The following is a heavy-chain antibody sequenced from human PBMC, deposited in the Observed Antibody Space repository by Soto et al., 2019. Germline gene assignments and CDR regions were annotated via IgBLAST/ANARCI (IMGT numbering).Heavy chain of an antibody. CDR1: GFTFSSYA. Sequence: EVQLLESGGGLVQPGGSLRLSCAASGFTFSSYAMSWVRQAPGKGLEWVSSISGSGGSTYYADSVKGRFTISRDNSKNTLFLQMNSLRAEDTAVYYCAKQVVTTRYFDLWGRGTLVTVSS. J-gene: IGHJ2*01. D-gene: IGHD4-17*01. V-gene: IGHV3-23*01. CDR2: ISGSGGST. CDR3: AKQVVTTRYFDL.